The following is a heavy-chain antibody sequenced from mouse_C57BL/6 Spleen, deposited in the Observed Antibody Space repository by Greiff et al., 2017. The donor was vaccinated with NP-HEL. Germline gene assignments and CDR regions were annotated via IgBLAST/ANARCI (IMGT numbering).Heavy chain of an antibody. D-gene: IGHD2-5*01. CDR2: INPSNGGT. Sequence: VQLQQPGTELVKPGASVKLSCKASGYTFTSYWMHWVKQRPGQGLEWIGNINPSNGGTNYNEQFKGKATLTVDKSSSTAYMQLSSLTSEDSAVYYCARSPYSNYWYFDVWGTGTTVTVSS. CDR3: ARSPYSNYWYFDV. CDR1: GYTFTSYW. J-gene: IGHJ1*03. V-gene: IGHV1-53*01.